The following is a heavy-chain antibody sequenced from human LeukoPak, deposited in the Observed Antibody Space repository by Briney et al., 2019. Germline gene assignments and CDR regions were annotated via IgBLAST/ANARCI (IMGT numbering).Heavy chain of an antibody. D-gene: IGHD3-10*01. CDR2: ISSSGNTI. CDR1: GFTFSSYE. Sequence: PGGSLRLSCAASGFTFSSYEMNWVRQAPGKGLEWVSYISSSGNTIYSADSVKGRFTISRDNAKNSLYLQMNSLRAEDTAVYYCARVAKFYYGSETYYFFEHWGQGTPVTASS. CDR3: ARVAKFYYGSETYYFFEH. V-gene: IGHV3-48*03. J-gene: IGHJ4*02.